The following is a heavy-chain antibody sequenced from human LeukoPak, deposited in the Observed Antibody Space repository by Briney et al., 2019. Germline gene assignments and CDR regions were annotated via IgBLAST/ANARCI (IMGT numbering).Heavy chain of an antibody. CDR3: AKSVIEVGSYDVAFDY. Sequence: GGSLRLPCATSGFPFSNYAMSWVRQAPGKGLEWVSCITISGYKTYYADSVKGRFTISRDNSKNTLYLQMNTLRADDTAVYYCAKSVIEVGSYDVAFDYWGQGTLVTVSS. D-gene: IGHD5-12*01. CDR2: ITISGYKT. J-gene: IGHJ4*02. V-gene: IGHV3-23*01. CDR1: GFPFSNYA.